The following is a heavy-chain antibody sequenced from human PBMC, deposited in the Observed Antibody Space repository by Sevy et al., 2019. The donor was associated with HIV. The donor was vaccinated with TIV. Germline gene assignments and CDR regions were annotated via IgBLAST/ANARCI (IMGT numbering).Heavy chain of an antibody. Sequence: GGSLRLSCAASGFSFDDYTMHWVRQAPGKGLEWVSFISWDGGITDYADSVRGRFPISRDNDKDSLSLQINSLRTVDTALYYCAKVGAATAPLVSATPDYYYFYMDVWGKGTTVTVSS. D-gene: IGHD2-21*01. J-gene: IGHJ6*03. CDR1: GFSFDDYT. CDR3: AKVGAATAPLVSATPDYYYFYMDV. CDR2: ISWDGGIT. V-gene: IGHV3-43*01.